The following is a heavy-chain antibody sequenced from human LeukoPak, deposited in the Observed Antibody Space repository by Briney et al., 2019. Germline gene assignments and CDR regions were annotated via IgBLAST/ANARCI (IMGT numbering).Heavy chain of an antibody. CDR3: ARGEAAAGNVDY. Sequence: GSLRLSCAASGFPFSSYSMNWVRPAPGKGLEWVSSISSSSSYIYYADSVKGRFTISRDNAKNSLYLQMNSLRAEDTAVYYCARGEAAAGNVDYWGQGTLVTVSS. CDR2: ISSSSSYI. J-gene: IGHJ4*02. CDR1: GFPFSSYS. V-gene: IGHV3-21*01. D-gene: IGHD6-13*01.